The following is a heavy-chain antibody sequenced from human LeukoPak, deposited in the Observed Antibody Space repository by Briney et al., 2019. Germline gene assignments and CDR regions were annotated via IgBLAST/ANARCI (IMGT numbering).Heavy chain of an antibody. J-gene: IGHJ4*02. V-gene: IGHV1-24*01. Sequence: ASVKVSCMVSGYTLTELSMHWVRQAPGKGLEWMGGFDPEDGETIYAQKFQGRVTMTEDTSTDTAYMELSSLRSEDTAVYYCATGVVAATRFDYWGQGTLVTVSS. CDR2: FDPEDGET. CDR3: ATGVVAATRFDY. CDR1: GYTLTELS. D-gene: IGHD2-15*01.